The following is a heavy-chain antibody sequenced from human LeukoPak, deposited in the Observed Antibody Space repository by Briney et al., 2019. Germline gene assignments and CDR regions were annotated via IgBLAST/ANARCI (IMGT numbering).Heavy chain of an antibody. D-gene: IGHD2-8*02. J-gene: IGHJ4*02. V-gene: IGHV1-18*01. CDR1: HYTLTNYN. Sequence: GASVKVCCKASHYTLTNYNISSVRQAPGQGLEWMGWINTYKGDTSYAQKFQGRVTMTADTSTNTAYMDLRGLRSDDTAVYYCARESGHCSGDNRFYFFDLWGPGLLLTVSS. CDR2: INTYKGDT. CDR3: ARESGHCSGDNRFYFFDL.